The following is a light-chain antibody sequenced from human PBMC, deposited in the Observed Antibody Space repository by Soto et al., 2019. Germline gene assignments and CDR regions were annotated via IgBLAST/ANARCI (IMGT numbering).Light chain of an antibody. CDR3: QQYDSWPPIT. CDR2: GAS. CDR1: QSVSSN. Sequence: EIVMTQSPATLSVSPGERATLSCRASQSVSSNLAWYQQKPGQAPRLLIYGASTRATGIPARFSGSGSGTEFTLTISSLQSEDFAVYYCQQYDSWPPITFGQGTRLESK. J-gene: IGKJ5*01. V-gene: IGKV3-15*01.